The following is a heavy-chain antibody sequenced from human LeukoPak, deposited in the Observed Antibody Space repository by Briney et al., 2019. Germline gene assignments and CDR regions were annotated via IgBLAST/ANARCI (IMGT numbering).Heavy chain of an antibody. CDR1: GGSISFTSYY. J-gene: IGHJ4*02. CDR3: ARVRVPVGATVGYYFDY. V-gene: IGHV4-61*01. CDR2: INYSGST. Sequence: SDTLSLTCTASGGSISFTSYYWSWIRQPPGKGLEWIGYINYSGSTNYNPSLKSQVTISVDPSKHQFSLTLSSVTAADTAVYYCARVRVPVGATVGYYFDYWGQGSLVTV. D-gene: IGHD1-26*01.